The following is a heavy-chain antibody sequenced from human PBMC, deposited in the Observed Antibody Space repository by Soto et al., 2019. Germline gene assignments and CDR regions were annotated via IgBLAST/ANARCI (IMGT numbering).Heavy chain of an antibody. J-gene: IGHJ4*02. D-gene: IGHD2-15*01. V-gene: IGHV4-59*01. CDR3: AILPIGSRTFDY. CDR2: IYYSGST. Sequence: SGTLSLTCTVSGGSISSYYWSLIRQPPGKGLEWIGYIYYSGSTNYNPSLKSRVTISVDTSKNQFSLKMRSLTAADTAVYYCAILPIGSRTFDYWGQGTLVTVSS. CDR1: GGSISSYY.